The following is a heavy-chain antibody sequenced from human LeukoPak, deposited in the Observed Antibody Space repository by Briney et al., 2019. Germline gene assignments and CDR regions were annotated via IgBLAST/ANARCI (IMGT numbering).Heavy chain of an antibody. CDR1: GFSLEDYA. Sequence: GGSLRLSCVGSGFSLEDYAMHWVRQVPGKGLEWVSSISWDSGSQVYTDSVKGRFTISRDNDKNSLYLQMNSLRLEYTAFYYCIKDMGFDLLKDAFHVWGRGTLVTVSS. V-gene: IGHV3-9*01. D-gene: IGHD3-9*01. J-gene: IGHJ3*01. CDR3: IKDMGFDLLKDAFHV. CDR2: ISWDSGSQ.